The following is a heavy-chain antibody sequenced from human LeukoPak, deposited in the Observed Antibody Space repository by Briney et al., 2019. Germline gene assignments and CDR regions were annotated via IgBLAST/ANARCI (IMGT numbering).Heavy chain of an antibody. CDR3: ANVIAAAGYDAFDI. CDR1: GYSISSGYY. J-gene: IGHJ3*02. D-gene: IGHD6-13*01. CDR2: IYHSGST. Sequence: PSETLSLTCAVSGYSISSGYYWGWIRQPPGKGLEWIGSIYHSGSTYYNPSLKSRVTISVDTSKNQFSLKLSSVTAADTAVYYCANVIAAAGYDAFDIWGQGTMVTVSS. V-gene: IGHV4-38-2*01.